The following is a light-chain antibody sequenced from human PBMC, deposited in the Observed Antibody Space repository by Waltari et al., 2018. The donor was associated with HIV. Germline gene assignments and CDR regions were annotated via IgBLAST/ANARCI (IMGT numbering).Light chain of an antibody. CDR3: CSYVNTRTPVV. J-gene: IGLJ3*02. CDR1: GSAVGPSTF. V-gene: IGLV2-11*01. Sequence: PRSAPGATGPWVPISCTPNGSAVGPSTFVSWYQRHPGKAPKLMIFDVDQRPSGVPARFSGSKSGNTASLTISGLQADDEAEYYCCSYVNTRTPVVFGGGTQVTVL. CDR2: DVD.